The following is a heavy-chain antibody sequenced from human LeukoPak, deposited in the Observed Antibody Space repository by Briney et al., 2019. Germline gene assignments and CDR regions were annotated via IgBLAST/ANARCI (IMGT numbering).Heavy chain of an antibody. CDR3: AGEGYSYGYDY. Sequence: GRSLRLSCAASGFTFSSYAMHWVRQAPGKGLEWVAVISYDGSNKYYADSVKGRFTISRDNSKNTLYLQMNSLRAEDTAVYYCAGEGYSYGYDYWGQGTLAPSPQ. J-gene: IGHJ4*02. CDR1: GFTFSSYA. CDR2: ISYDGSNK. V-gene: IGHV3-30*04. D-gene: IGHD5-18*01.